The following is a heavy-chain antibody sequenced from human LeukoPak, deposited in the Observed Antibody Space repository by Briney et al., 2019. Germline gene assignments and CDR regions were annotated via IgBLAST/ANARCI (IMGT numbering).Heavy chain of an antibody. V-gene: IGHV1-18*01. CDR2: ISAYNGNT. CDR1: GYTFTSYG. Sequence: ASVKVSCKASGYTFTSYGISWVRQAPGQGLEWMGWISAYNGNTNYAQKLQGRVTMTTDTSTSTAYMELRSLRSDDTAVYYCAKTYYYGSGSYHRFYYYYYMDVWGKGTTVTASS. CDR3: AKTYYYGSGSYHRFYYYYYMDV. J-gene: IGHJ6*03. D-gene: IGHD3-10*01.